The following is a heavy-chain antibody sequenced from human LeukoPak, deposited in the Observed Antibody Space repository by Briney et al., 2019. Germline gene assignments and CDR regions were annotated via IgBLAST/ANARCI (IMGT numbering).Heavy chain of an antibody. D-gene: IGHD3-10*01. V-gene: IGHV3-53*01. CDR1: GFTVSSNY. Sequence: GGSLRLSCAASGFTVSSNYMSWVRQAPGKGLEWVSVIYSGGSTYYADSVKGRFTISRDNSKNTLYLQMNSLRAEDTAVYYCARDRLYGSGSYNYYYGMDVWGQGTTVTVSS. CDR3: ARDRLYGSGSYNYYYGMDV. CDR2: IYSGGST. J-gene: IGHJ6*02.